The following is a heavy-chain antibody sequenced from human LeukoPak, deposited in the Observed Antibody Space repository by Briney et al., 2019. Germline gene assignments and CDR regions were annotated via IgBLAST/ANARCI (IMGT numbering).Heavy chain of an antibody. CDR2: IPYDGSNK. V-gene: IGHV3-30*18. J-gene: IGHJ4*02. CDR1: GFTFSSYG. CDR3: AKGGYSSSSLPDY. Sequence: GGSLRLSCAASGFTFSSYGMHWVRQAPGKGLEWVAVIPYDGSNKYYADSVKGRFTISRDNSKNTLYLQMNSLRAEDTAVYYCAKGGYSSSSLPDYWGQGTLDTVSS. D-gene: IGHD6-6*01.